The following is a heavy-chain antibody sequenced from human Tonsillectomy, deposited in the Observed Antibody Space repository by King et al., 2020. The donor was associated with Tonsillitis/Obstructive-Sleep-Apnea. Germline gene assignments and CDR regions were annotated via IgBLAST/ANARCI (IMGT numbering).Heavy chain of an antibody. V-gene: IGHV1-18*01. J-gene: IGHJ6*03. CDR3: ARGRGYDFWSGYTDYYYYMDV. Sequence: HVQLVQSGAEVKKPGASVKVSCKASGYTFTSYGISWVRQAPGQGLEWMGWISAYNGNTNYAQKLQGRVTMTTDTSTSTAYMELRSLRSDDTAVYYCARGRGYDFWSGYTDYYYYMDVWGKGTTVTVSS. CDR1: GYTFTSYG. D-gene: IGHD3-3*01. CDR2: ISAYNGNT.